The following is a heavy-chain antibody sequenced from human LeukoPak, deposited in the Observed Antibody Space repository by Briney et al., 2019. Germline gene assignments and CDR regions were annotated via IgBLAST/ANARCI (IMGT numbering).Heavy chain of an antibody. CDR3: ATNFGAYYYDTNGYYDF. D-gene: IGHD3-22*01. Sequence: PGGSLRLSCAASGFTFDDYAMHWVRQAPGKGLEWVSLISGDGNSTNYAGSVKGRFTISRDNNKNSLYLQMNSLRTEDTAFYYCATNFGAYYYDTNGYYDFWGQGTLVTVSS. CDR2: ISGDGNST. CDR1: GFTFDDYA. J-gene: IGHJ4*02. V-gene: IGHV3-43*02.